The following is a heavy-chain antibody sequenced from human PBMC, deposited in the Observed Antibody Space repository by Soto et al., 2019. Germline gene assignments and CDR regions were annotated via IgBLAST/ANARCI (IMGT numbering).Heavy chain of an antibody. D-gene: IGHD3-22*01. J-gene: IGHJ4*02. CDR1: GGSVSSGSYY. Sequence: SETLSLTCTVSGGSVSSGSYYWSWIRQPPGKGLEWIGYIYYSGSTNYNPSLKSRVTISVDTSKNQFSLKLSSVTAADTAVYYCARVAHSSGYYADYWGQGTLVTVSS. CDR3: ARVAHSSGYYADY. V-gene: IGHV4-61*01. CDR2: IYYSGST.